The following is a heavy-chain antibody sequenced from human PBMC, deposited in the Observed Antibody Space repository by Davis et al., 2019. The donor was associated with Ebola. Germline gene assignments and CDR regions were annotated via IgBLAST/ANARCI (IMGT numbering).Heavy chain of an antibody. D-gene: IGHD6-19*01. CDR1: AYSFTSYW. CDR3: ARHISSGWYVDY. V-gene: IGHV5-51*01. Sequence: GGSLRLSCKGSAYSFTSYWIGWVRQLPGKGLEWMGIIYPGDSDTRYSPSFQGQVTISAVKSISTAYLQWSSLKASDTAMYYCARHISSGWYVDYWGQGTLVTVSS. J-gene: IGHJ4*02. CDR2: IYPGDSDT.